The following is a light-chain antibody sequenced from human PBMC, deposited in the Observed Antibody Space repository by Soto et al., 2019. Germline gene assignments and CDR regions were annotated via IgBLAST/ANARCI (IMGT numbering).Light chain of an antibody. CDR2: GAS. CDR1: QSVSSN. J-gene: IGKJ1*01. Sequence: DSVKTQSPATLSVSPGERATLPCRASQSVSSNLAWYQQKPGQAPRLLIYGASSRATGIPDRFSGSGSGTDFTLTISSLEPEDFAIYYCQQRSNWPTTFGQGTKVDIK. V-gene: IGKV3-11*01. CDR3: QQRSNWPTT.